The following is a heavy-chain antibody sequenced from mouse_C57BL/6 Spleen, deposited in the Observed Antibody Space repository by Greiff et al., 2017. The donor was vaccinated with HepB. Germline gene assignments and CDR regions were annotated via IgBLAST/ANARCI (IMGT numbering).Heavy chain of an antibody. Sequence: EVKLQESGAELVRPGASVKLSCTASGFNIKDDYMHWVKQRPEQGLEWIGWIDPENGDTEYASKFQGKATITADTSSNTAYLQLSSLTSEDTAVYYCTTYYDSAWFAYWGQGTLVTVSA. V-gene: IGHV14-4*01. D-gene: IGHD2-4*01. J-gene: IGHJ3*01. CDR1: GFNIKDDY. CDR2: IDPENGDT. CDR3: TTYYDSAWFAY.